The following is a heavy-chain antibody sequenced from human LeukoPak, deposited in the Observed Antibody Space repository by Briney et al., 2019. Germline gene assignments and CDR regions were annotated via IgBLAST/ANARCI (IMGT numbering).Heavy chain of an antibody. CDR3: ARDHRPAYYYDSSGPSGGDDAFDI. CDR2: IIPILGIA. J-gene: IGHJ3*02. V-gene: IGHV1-69*04. D-gene: IGHD3-22*01. Sequence: GASVKVSCKASGGTFSSYAISWVRQAPGQGLEWMGRIIPILGIANYAQKFQGRVTITADKSTSTAYMELSSLRSEDTAVYYCARDHRPAYYYDSSGPSGGDDAFDIWGQGTMVTVSS. CDR1: GGTFSSYA.